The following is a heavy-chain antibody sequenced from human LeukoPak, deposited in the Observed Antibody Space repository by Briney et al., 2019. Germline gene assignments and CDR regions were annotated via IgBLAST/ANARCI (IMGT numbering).Heavy chain of an antibody. CDR2: IRVYNGNT. J-gene: IGHJ4*02. Sequence: ASVKVPCKASGYTFTSYGISWVRQAPGQGLEWMGWIRVYNGNTNYAQKLQGRVTMTTDTSTSTAYMELRSLRSDDTAVYYCARPGAMETFYYDSSGYYYFDYWGQGTLVTVSS. D-gene: IGHD3-22*01. CDR1: GYTFTSYG. V-gene: IGHV1-18*01. CDR3: ARPGAMETFYYDSSGYYYFDY.